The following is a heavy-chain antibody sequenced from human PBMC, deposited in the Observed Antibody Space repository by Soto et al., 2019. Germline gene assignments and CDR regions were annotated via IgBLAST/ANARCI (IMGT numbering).Heavy chain of an antibody. CDR1: SVTSSSSNW. D-gene: IGHD4-17*01. CDR3: ATTVTTILYFDY. CDR2: IYYSGST. V-gene: IGHV4-4*02. Sequence: SETLSLTCAVSSVTSSSSNWLTWARQPPGKGLEWIGDIYYSGSTYYNPSLKSRVTVSGDTSKNQFSLKLSSVTAADTAVYYCATTVTTILYFDYWGQGILVTV. J-gene: IGHJ4*02.